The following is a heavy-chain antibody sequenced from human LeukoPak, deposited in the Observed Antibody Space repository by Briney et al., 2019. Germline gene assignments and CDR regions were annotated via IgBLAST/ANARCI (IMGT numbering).Heavy chain of an antibody. J-gene: IGHJ3*02. Sequence: SETLSLTCTVSGASITTYYWSWIRQPPGEGLEWIGHIYYSGNSNYNPSLKSRVTISVDMSKSHFSLKLSSVTAAGTAVYYCARRRQVSSYSPYAFDMWGQGTMVTVSS. CDR1: GASITTYY. CDR2: IYYSGNS. CDR3: ARRRQVSSYSPYAFDM. V-gene: IGHV4-59*08. D-gene: IGHD6-6*01.